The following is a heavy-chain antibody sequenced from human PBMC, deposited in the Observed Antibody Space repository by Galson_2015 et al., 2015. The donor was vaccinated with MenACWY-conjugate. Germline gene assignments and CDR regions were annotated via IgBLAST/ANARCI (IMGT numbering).Heavy chain of an antibody. CDR2: IKQDGSER. V-gene: IGHV3-7*03. D-gene: IGHD4-17*01. J-gene: IGHJ6*01. CDR1: GFIFSNSW. Sequence: SLRLSCAASGFIFSNSWMDWVRQAPGKGLEWVGNIKQDGSERYYVESVKGRFIISRDNAKNSLYLRMNSLRAEDTAIYYCARGTVNAVGTKCYGM. CDR3: ARGTVNAVGTKCYGM.